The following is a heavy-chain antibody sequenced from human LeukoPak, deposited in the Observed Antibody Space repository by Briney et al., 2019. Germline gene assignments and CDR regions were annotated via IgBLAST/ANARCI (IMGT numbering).Heavy chain of an antibody. D-gene: IGHD2-2*01. CDR3: AKDSSTAAIDAFDI. V-gene: IGHV3-21*01. Sequence: GGSLRLSCAASGFTFSSYSMNWVRQAPGKGLEWVSSISSSSSYIYYADSVKGRFTISRDNSKNTLYLQMNSLRAEDTAVYYCAKDSSTAAIDAFDIWGQGTMVTVSS. J-gene: IGHJ3*02. CDR1: GFTFSSYS. CDR2: ISSSSSYI.